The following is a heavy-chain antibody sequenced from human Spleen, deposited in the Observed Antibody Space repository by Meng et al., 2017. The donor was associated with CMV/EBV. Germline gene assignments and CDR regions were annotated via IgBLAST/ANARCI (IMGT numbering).Heavy chain of an antibody. J-gene: IGHJ6*02. CDR1: GFTFSSYA. Sequence: GESLKISCAASGFTFSSYAMHWVRQAPGKGLEWVAVISYDGSNKYYADSVKGRFTISRDNSKNTLYLQMNSLRAEDTAVYYCARDSREPYYYGMDVWGQGTTVTVSS. V-gene: IGHV3-30-3*01. D-gene: IGHD1-26*01. CDR2: ISYDGSNK. CDR3: ARDSREPYYYGMDV.